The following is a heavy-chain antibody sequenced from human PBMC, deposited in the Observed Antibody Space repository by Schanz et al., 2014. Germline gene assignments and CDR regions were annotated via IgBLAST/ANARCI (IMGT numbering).Heavy chain of an antibody. J-gene: IGHJ4*02. Sequence: QVQLQESGPGLVKPSETLSLTCSVSGGDIGNYYWSWIRQPPGKGLEWIGYIYYSGSTTYNPSLKSRVTISVDTAKKQFSLNLSAVTAADTAVYYCARGRVVPAAPEFDYWGQGILVTVSS. D-gene: IGHD2-2*01. CDR1: GGDIGNYY. V-gene: IGHV4-59*01. CDR2: IYYSGST. CDR3: ARGRVVPAAPEFDY.